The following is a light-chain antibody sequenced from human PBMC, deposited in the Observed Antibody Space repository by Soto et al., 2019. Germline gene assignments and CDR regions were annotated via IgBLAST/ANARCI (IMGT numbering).Light chain of an antibody. J-gene: IGKJ1*01. CDR3: QQYNNYPRT. Sequence: DIQMTQSPSTLSASIGDRVTITCRASESIRTWLAWYQHKPGKAPKFLIYDASSLESGVPSRFSGSGSGTEFTLTISNLQPDDFATYFCQQYNNYPRTFGQWTQGDIK. CDR2: DAS. CDR1: ESIRTW. V-gene: IGKV1-5*01.